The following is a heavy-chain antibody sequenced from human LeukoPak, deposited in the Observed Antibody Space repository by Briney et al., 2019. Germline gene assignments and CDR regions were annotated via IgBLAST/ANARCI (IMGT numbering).Heavy chain of an antibody. CDR3: ARDAVGSSYFDY. CDR2: TYYRSKWNN. J-gene: IGHJ4*02. V-gene: IGHV6-1*01. CDR1: GDSVSINSAV. Sequence: SQTLSLTSAISGDSVSINSAVWNWIRLSPSRGLEWLGRTYYRSKWNNHYAVSVKSRITINPDTSKNQFSLQLNSVTPEDTAVYYCARDAVGSSYFDYWGQGTLVTVSS. D-gene: IGHD1-26*01.